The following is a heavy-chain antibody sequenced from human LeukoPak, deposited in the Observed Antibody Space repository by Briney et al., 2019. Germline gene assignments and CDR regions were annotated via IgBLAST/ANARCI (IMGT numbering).Heavy chain of an antibody. D-gene: IGHD1-26*01. V-gene: IGHV3-30-3*01. J-gene: IGHJ3*02. CDR1: GFTFSSYA. Sequence: GGSLRLSCAASGFTFSSYAMHWVRQAPGKGLEWVAVISYDGSNKYYADSVKGRFTISRDNSKNTLYLQMNSLRAEDTAVYYCARVSGTYAFDIWGQGTMVTVSS. CDR2: ISYDGSNK. CDR3: ARVSGTYAFDI.